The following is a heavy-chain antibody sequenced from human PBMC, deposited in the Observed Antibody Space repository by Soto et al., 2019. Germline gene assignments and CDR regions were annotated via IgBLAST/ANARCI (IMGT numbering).Heavy chain of an antibody. Sequence: SSETLSLTCTVSGGSISSYYWSWIRQPPGKGLEWIGYIYYSGSTNYNPSLKSRVTISVDTSKNQFSLKLNSMTAADTAVYYCARGGCSGGSCQALDYWGQGTLVTVSS. CDR3: ARGGCSGGSCQALDY. CDR1: GGSISSYY. J-gene: IGHJ4*02. CDR2: IYYSGST. D-gene: IGHD2-15*01. V-gene: IGHV4-59*08.